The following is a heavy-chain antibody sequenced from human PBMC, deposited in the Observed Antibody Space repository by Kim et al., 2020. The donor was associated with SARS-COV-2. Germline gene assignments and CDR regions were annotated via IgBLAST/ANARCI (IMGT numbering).Heavy chain of an antibody. D-gene: IGHD3-9*01. CDR1: GFTFSSYE. Sequence: GGSLRLSCAASGFTFSSYEMNWVRQAPGKGLEWVSYISSSGSTIYYADSVKGRFTISRDNAKNSLYLQMNSLRAEDTAVYYCARAKFVWLLYSYGMDVWGQGTTVTVSS. CDR2: ISSSGSTI. J-gene: IGHJ6*02. V-gene: IGHV3-48*03. CDR3: ARAKFVWLLYSYGMDV.